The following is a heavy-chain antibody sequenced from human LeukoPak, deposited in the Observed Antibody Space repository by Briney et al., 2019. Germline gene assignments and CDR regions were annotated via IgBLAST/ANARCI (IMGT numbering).Heavy chain of an antibody. V-gene: IGHV4-4*02. CDR3: ATAPILRGEGGEHYKYGMDV. CDR1: VGSISSGNW. J-gene: IGHJ6*02. D-gene: IGHD2-2*02. Sequence: SETLSLTCAVSVGSISSGNWWGWVRQSSGKGLEWIGEIYHNGTPNYSPSLKSRVTTSADTFKNHFSLKLTSLTAADTAVYYCATAPILRGEGGEHYKYGMDVWGQGTTVIVSS. CDR2: IYHNGTP.